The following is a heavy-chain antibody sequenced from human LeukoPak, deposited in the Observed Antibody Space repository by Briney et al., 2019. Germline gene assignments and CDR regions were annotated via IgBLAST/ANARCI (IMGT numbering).Heavy chain of an antibody. CDR3: AKDRERYSYAPHAFDI. V-gene: IGHV3-23*01. CDR2: ISGSGGST. J-gene: IGHJ3*02. CDR1: GFTFSSYA. D-gene: IGHD5-18*01. Sequence: GGSLRLSCAASGFTFSSYAMSWVRQAPGKGLECVSAISGSGGSTYYADSVKGRFTISRDNSKNTLYLQMNSLRAEDTAVYYCAKDRERYSYAPHAFDIWGQGTMVTVSS.